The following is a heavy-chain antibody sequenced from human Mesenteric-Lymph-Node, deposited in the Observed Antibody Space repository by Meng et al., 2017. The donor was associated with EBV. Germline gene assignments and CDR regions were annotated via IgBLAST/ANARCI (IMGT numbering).Heavy chain of an antibody. D-gene: IGHD2-21*01. V-gene: IGHV1-18*01. Sequence: VPMGESGGEVKKPGASLKVSLKASGYTFTNYGITWVRQAPGQGLEWMGWINAYNGDTNYAQTLQGRVTMTTDTSTSTAYMELRSLRSDDTAVYYCARVEVGITSGDYWGQGTLVTVSS. CDR1: GYTFTNYG. CDR3: ARVEVGITSGDY. J-gene: IGHJ4*02. CDR2: INAYNGDT.